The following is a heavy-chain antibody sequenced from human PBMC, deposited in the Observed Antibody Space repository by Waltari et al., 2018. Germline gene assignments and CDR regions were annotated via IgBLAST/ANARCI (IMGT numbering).Heavy chain of an antibody. Sequence: EVQLVESGGGLVQPWGSLRLSCAASGLTFGRYWMHWVRQAPGKGLVWVTRVTIDGSSTTYADSVKGRFTISRDNARNTLYLQMNSLRAEDTAVYYCARDGHGTVDFDLWGQGTVVTVSS. J-gene: IGHJ4*02. V-gene: IGHV3-74*01. CDR3: ARDGHGTVDFDL. CDR1: GLTFGRYW. CDR2: VTIDGSST.